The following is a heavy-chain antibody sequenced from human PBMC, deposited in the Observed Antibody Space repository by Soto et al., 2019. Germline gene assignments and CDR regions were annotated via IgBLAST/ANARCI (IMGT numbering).Heavy chain of an antibody. CDR1: GFTFSPYT. Sequence: QVQLVESGGGVVQPGRSLRLSCAASGFTFSPYTMHWVRQTPGKGLEWLAVISYDGSTEYDADSVKVRFTIFKDNSKNTVYIQMNRLRAEDKYIYYCARGGGFCGGDCYKGGIDYWGQGTLVNIAS. J-gene: IGHJ4*02. V-gene: IGHV3-30-3*01. D-gene: IGHD2-21*02. CDR2: ISYDGSTE. CDR3: ARGGGFCGGDCYKGGIDY.